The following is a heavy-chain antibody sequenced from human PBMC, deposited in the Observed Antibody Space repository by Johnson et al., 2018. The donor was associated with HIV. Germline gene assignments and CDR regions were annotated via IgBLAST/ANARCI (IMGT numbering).Heavy chain of an antibody. CDR1: GFTFSSSA. D-gene: IGHD2-8*01. CDR3: ARNSGNGFVIRGDAFDM. Sequence: QVQLVESGGGVVQPGKSLRLSCAASGFTFSSSAMHWVRQAPGQGLQWVALISYDGSIKYFAASVKGRFTISRDNSKNTLHLQRNSLRPEDTAVYYWARNSGNGFVIRGDAFDMWGQGTMVTVSS. J-gene: IGHJ3*02. V-gene: IGHV3-30-3*01. CDR2: ISYDGSIK.